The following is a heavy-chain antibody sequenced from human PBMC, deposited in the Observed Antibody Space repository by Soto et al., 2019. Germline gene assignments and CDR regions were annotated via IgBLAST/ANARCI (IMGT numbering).Heavy chain of an antibody. D-gene: IGHD1-26*01. Sequence: SETLSLTCTVSGGSISSGGYYWSWIRQHPGKGLEWIGYIYYSGSTYYNPSLKSRVTISVDTSKNQFSLKLSSVTAADTAVYYCARVGPTLVGATTIFDYWGQGTLVTVSS. V-gene: IGHV4-31*03. CDR3: ARVGPTLVGATTIFDY. CDR1: GGSISSGGYY. CDR2: IYYSGST. J-gene: IGHJ4*02.